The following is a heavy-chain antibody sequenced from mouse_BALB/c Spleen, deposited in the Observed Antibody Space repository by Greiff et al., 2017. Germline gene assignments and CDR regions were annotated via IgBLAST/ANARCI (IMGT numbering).Heavy chain of an antibody. Sequence: EVKLVESGGGLVKPGGSLKLSCAASGFTFSDYYMYWVRQTPEKRLEWVATISDGGSYTYYPDSVKGRFTISRDNAKNNLYLQMSSLKSEDTAMYYCARYEYDEADYYAMDYWGQGTSVTVSS. CDR2: ISDGGSYT. J-gene: IGHJ4*01. CDR3: ARYEYDEADYYAMDY. D-gene: IGHD2-4*01. V-gene: IGHV5-4*02. CDR1: GFTFSDYY.